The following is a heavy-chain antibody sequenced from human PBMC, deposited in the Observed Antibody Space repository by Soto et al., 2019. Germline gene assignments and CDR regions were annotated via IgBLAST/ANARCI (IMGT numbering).Heavy chain of an antibody. J-gene: IGHJ4*02. V-gene: IGHV4-4*07. CDR3: AREYSGYSYDSFDY. D-gene: IGHD5-18*01. CDR1: GGSISSYY. CDR2: IYTSGST. Sequence: LTCTVSGGSISSYYWSWIRQPAGKGLEWIGRIYTSGSTNYNPSLKSRVTMSVDTSKNQFSLRLSSVTAADTAVYYCAREYSGYSYDSFDYWGQGTLVTVSS.